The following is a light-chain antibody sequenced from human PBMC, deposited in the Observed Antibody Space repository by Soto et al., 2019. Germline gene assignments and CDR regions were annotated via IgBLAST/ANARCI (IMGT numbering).Light chain of an antibody. J-gene: IGLJ2*01. Sequence: QSVLTQHASVSGSPGQSITISCTGTSSDVGSYNLVSWYQQHPGKAPKLIIYEVSERPSGVSHRFSGSKTGNTASLTISGLQAEDEADYYCCSYATPRLFGGGTKLTVL. CDR2: EVS. CDR3: CSYATPRL. CDR1: SSDVGSYNL. V-gene: IGLV2-23*02.